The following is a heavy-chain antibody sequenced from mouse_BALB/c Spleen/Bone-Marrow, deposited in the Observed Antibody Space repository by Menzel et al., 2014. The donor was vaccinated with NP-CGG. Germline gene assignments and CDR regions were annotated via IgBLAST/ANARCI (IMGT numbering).Heavy chain of an antibody. V-gene: IGHV2-9*02. CDR3: ARDRGFGYDRTMDY. CDR2: IWAGGST. CDR1: GFSLTSYG. D-gene: IGHD2-2*01. J-gene: IGHJ4*01. Sequence: VQLQQSGPGLVAPSQSLSIPCTVSGFSLTSYGLHWVRPPPGKGLEWLGVIWAGGSTNYNSALMSRLSISKDNSKSQVFLKMNSLQTDDTAMYFWARDRGFGYDRTMDYWGQGTSVTVSS.